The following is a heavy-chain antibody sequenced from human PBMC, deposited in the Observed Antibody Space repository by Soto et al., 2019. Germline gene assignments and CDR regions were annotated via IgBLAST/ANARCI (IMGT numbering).Heavy chain of an antibody. D-gene: IGHD6-19*01. V-gene: IGHV3-23*01. CDR2: ISGGGGNT. CDR3: TKPSSGWADSFDY. Sequence: EVQLLESGGGLVQPGGSLRLSCAASGFTFSSFAMSWVRQAPGKGLEWVSAISGGGGNTYYADSVKGRFTISRDNSKKTLYLQMNSLRAEDTAVDYCTKPSSGWADSFDYWGQGTLVTVSS. J-gene: IGHJ4*02. CDR1: GFTFSSFA.